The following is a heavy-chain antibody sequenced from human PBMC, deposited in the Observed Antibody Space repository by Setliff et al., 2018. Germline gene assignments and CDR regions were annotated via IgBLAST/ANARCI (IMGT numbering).Heavy chain of an antibody. Sequence: ASVKVSCKTSGYSFIRYYMYWVRQAPGQGLEWMGLINVSGGSASYEQKFQGRVTMTRDTSTGTVYMGLTSLKSEDTAVYYCSRPHGGDYAFDIWGQGTMVTV. CDR2: INVSGGSA. CDR3: SRPHGGDYAFDI. CDR1: GYSFIRYY. V-gene: IGHV1-46*01. J-gene: IGHJ3*02. D-gene: IGHD4-17*01.